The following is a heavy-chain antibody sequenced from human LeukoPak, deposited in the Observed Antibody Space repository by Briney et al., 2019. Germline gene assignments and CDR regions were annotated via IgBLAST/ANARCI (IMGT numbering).Heavy chain of an antibody. D-gene: IGHD3-22*01. V-gene: IGHV3-49*03. CDR2: IRSKAYGGTT. J-gene: IGHJ4*02. CDR3: TREGERYYYDSSGYYPV. CDR1: GFTFGDYA. Sequence: GRSLRLSCTASGFTFGDYAMSWFRQAPGKGLEWVGFIRSKAYGGTTEYAASVKGRFTISRDDSKSIAYLQMNSLKTEDTAVYYCTREGERYYYDSSGYYPVWGQGTLVTVSS.